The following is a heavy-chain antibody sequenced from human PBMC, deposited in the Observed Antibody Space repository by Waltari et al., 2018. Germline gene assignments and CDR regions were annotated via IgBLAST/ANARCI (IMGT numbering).Heavy chain of an antibody. J-gene: IGHJ5*02. Sequence: QAQLQESGPGLVKPPQTLSLTCPVPGRSVVRGGHHRSWPRPPPGKGLEWIGRISTSGSTNYNPSLETRVTISLDTSKNQFSLKLSSVTAADTAVYYCARNALWFGPTDNWFDPWGQGTLVTVSS. CDR1: GRSVVRGGHH. D-gene: IGHD3-10*01. CDR2: ISTSGST. CDR3: ARNALWFGPTDNWFDP. V-gene: IGHV4-61*02.